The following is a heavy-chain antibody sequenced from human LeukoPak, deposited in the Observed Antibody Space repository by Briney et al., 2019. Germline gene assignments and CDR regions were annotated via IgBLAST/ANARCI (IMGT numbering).Heavy chain of an antibody. CDR1: GYTFTSYA. V-gene: IGHV1-69*05. CDR2: IIPIFGTA. Sequence: GASVKVSCKASGYTFTSYAISWVRQAPGQGLEWMGGIIPIFGTANYAQKFQGRVTITTDESTSTAYMELSSLRSEDTAVYYCARNARDSIFGTGNWFDPWGQGTLVTVSS. D-gene: IGHD3-9*01. CDR3: ARNARDSIFGTGNWFDP. J-gene: IGHJ5*02.